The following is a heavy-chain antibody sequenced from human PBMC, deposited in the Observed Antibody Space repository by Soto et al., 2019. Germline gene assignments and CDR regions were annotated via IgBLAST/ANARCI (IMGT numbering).Heavy chain of an antibody. CDR1: GFTFSSYA. CDR2: ITTSGGAT. V-gene: IGHV3-48*01. J-gene: IGHJ3*02. D-gene: IGHD2-2*01. Sequence: GGSLRLSCAASGFTFSSYAMSWVRQAPGKGLEWISYITTSGGATSYADSVKGRFTISRDNAKNSLYLQMNSLRAEDTAVYFCARDRCSSASCYHAFAIWGQGTMVTVSS. CDR3: ARDRCSSASCYHAFAI.